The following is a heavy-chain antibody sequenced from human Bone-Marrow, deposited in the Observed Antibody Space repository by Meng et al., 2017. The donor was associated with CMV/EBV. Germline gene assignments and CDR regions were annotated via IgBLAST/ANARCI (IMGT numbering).Heavy chain of an antibody. J-gene: IGHJ4*02. CDR2: INPNSGGT. Sequence: ASVKVSCKASGYTFTGYYMHWVRQAPGQGLEWMGWINPNSGGTNYAQKFQGRVTMTRDTSISTAYMELSRLRSDDTAVYYCARESLAARPQHYFDYWGQRTLVTVSS. V-gene: IGHV1-2*02. CDR3: ARESLAARPQHYFDY. D-gene: IGHD6-6*01. CDR1: GYTFTGYY.